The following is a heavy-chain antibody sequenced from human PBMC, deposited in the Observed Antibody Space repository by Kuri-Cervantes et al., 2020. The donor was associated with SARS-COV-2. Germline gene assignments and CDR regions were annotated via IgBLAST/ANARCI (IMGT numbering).Heavy chain of an antibody. J-gene: IGHJ3*01. CDR1: GNTVSSYS. V-gene: IGHV1-69*06. D-gene: IGHD5-24*01. CDR3: ARDRVGRENAFDV. Sequence: SVKVSCKAIGNTVSSYSISWVRQAPGQGLEWMGGIIPLFGTTGSAQTFRGRITITADKSTNTAYMELSSLTSEDTAMYFCARDRVGRENAFDVWGLGTMVTVSS. CDR2: IIPLFGTT.